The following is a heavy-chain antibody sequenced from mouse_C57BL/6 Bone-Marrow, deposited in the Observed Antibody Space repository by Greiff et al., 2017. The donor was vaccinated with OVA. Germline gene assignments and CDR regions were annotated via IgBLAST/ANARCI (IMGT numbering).Heavy chain of an antibody. J-gene: IGHJ1*03. D-gene: IGHD3-3*01. Sequence: QVQLQQSGSELRSPGSSVKLSCKDFDSEVFPIAYMSWVRQKPGHGFEWIGGILPSIGRTIYGEKFEDKATLDADTLCNTAYLELNSLTSEDSAIYYCAKGPGYWYFDVWGTGTTVTVSS. CDR3: AKGPGYWYFDV. CDR2: ILPSIGRT. V-gene: IGHV15-2*01. CDR1: DSEVFPIAY.